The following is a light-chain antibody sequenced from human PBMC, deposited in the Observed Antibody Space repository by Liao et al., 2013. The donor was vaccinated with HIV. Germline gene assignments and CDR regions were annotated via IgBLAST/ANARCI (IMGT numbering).Light chain of an antibody. V-gene: IGLV3-1*01. Sequence: SYELTQPPSVSVSPGQTATITCSGDKLGHKYACWYQQRPGQSPVLVIYQDTKRPSGIPARFSASNSGNTATLTISRVEAGDEADYYCQVWDTSSAHQVFGGGTKLTVL. CDR1: KLGHKY. CDR2: QDT. CDR3: QVWDTSSAHQV. J-gene: IGLJ3*02.